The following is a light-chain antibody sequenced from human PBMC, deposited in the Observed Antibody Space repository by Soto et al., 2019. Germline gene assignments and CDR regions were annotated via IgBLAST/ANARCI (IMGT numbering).Light chain of an antibody. J-gene: IGLJ2*01. CDR3: AAWDDSLNGL. CDR1: SSNIGSYT. Sequence: QSVLTQPPSASGTPGQRVTISCSRSSSNIGSYTVNWYQQLPGTAPKLLIYSDNQRPSGVPDRFSGSKSGTSASLAISGLQSEDEADYYCAAWDDSLNGLFGGGTKLTVL. CDR2: SDN. V-gene: IGLV1-44*01.